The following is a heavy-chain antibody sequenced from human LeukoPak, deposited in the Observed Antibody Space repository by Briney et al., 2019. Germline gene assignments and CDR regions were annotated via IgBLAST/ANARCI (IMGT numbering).Heavy chain of an antibody. D-gene: IGHD6-6*01. CDR2: INPNSGGT. V-gene: IGHV1-2*02. J-gene: IGHJ6*02. Sequence: ASVKVSCKASGYTFTGYYMHWVRQAPGQGPEWMGWINPNSGGTNCAQKFQGRVTMTTDTSTSTAYMELRSLRSDDTAVYYCARAMYSSSSHYYYGMDVWGQGTTVTVSS. CDR3: ARAMYSSSSHYYYGMDV. CDR1: GYTFTGYY.